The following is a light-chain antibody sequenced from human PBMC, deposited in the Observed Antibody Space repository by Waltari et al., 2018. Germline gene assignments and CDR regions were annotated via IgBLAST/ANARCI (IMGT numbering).Light chain of an antibody. CDR3: HQYGSSPWT. V-gene: IGKV3-20*01. CDR1: QSVVSNY. CDR2: GAS. J-gene: IGKJ1*01. Sequence: EIVLTQSPGTLSLSPGEKATLSCRASQSVVSNYLAWYQQEPCQAPRLLSFGASSRAAGIPDRFSGSGSGTDFTLTISRLKPEDFAVFYCHQYGSSPWTFGQGTKVEIK.